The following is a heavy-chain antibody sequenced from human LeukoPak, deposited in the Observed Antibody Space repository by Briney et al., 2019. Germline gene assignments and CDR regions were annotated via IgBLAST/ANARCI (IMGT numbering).Heavy chain of an antibody. CDR2: ISGSDGST. Sequence: PGRSLRLSCAASGFTFSNYAMLWVRQAPGKGLEWVSSISGSDGSTYYADSVKGRFTLSRDNSKNTVDLQMNSLSAEDTAIYYCAKKYSGSYLSDFDSWGQGTLVTVSS. CDR1: GFTFSNYA. D-gene: IGHD1-26*01. CDR3: AKKYSGSYLSDFDS. J-gene: IGHJ4*02. V-gene: IGHV3-23*01.